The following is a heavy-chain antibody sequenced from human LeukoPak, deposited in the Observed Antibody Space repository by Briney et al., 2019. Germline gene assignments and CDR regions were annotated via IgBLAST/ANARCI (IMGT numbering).Heavy chain of an antibody. CDR3: ARDPPAVLGDGMDV. CDR1: GFTFSSYV. Sequence: GGSLRLSCAASGFTFSSYVMHWVRQAPGKGVEWVAVISYDGSNKYYADSVKGRFTISRDNSKNTLYMQMNSLRAEDTAVYYCARDPPAVLGDGMDVWSQGTTVTVSS. V-gene: IGHV3-30-3*01. D-gene: IGHD3-16*01. J-gene: IGHJ6*02. CDR2: ISYDGSNK.